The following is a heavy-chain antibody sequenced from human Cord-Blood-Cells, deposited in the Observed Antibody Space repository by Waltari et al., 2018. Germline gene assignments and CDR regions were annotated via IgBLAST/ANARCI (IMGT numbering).Heavy chain of an antibody. Sequence: QVQLVQSGAEVKKPGASVKVSCKASAYTFTGSYMHWVRPAPGQGLEWRGWINPNSGGTNYAQKFQGRVTMTRDTSISTAYMELSRLRSDDTAVYYCARDTPLTGDAFDIWGQGTMVTVSS. CDR2: INPNSGGT. V-gene: IGHV1-2*02. CDR1: AYTFTGSY. CDR3: ARDTPLTGDAFDI. D-gene: IGHD7-27*01. J-gene: IGHJ3*02.